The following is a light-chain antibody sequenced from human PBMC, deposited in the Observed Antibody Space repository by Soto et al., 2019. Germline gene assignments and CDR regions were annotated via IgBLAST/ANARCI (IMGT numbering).Light chain of an antibody. CDR3: QEYNNWPRGYT. J-gene: IGKJ2*01. CDR2: GAS. CDR1: QSVSSN. Sequence: EIVMTQSPATLSVSPGERATLSCRASQSVSSNLAWYQQKPGQAPRLLIYGASTRATGIPARFSGSGSGTEIILTISSLQSEDFAVYYCQEYNNWPRGYTFGQGTKLEIK. V-gene: IGKV3D-15*01.